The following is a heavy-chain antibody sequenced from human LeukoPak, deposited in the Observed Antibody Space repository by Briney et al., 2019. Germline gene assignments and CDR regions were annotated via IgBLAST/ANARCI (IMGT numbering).Heavy chain of an antibody. J-gene: IGHJ4*02. CDR1: GFTFSSYA. V-gene: IGHV3-30-3*01. CDR3: ARTVGATIDY. CDR2: ISYDGSNK. D-gene: IGHD1-26*01. Sequence: PGGSLRLSCAASGFTFSSYAMHWVRQAPGKGLEWVAVISYDGSNKYYADSVKGRFTISRDNSKNTLYLQMNSLRAEDTAVYYCARTVGATIDYWGQGTLVTVSS.